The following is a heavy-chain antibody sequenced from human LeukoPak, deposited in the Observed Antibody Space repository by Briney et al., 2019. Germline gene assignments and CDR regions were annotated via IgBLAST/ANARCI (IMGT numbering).Heavy chain of an antibody. J-gene: IGHJ4*02. CDR1: GYSFTKSW. Sequence: GESLKISCRGFGYSFTKSWIGWVRQIPGKGLEWMGIIYPGDSDTRYSPSFQGEVTISADESISTAYLQWSSLKASDTAMYYCARPADRVTTYYFDYWGQGTLVTVSS. CDR2: IYPGDSDT. V-gene: IGHV5-51*01. D-gene: IGHD4-11*01. CDR3: ARPADRVTTYYFDY.